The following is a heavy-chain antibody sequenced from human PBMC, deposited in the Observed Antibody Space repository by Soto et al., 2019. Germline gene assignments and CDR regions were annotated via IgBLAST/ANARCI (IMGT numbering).Heavy chain of an antibody. Sequence: GGSLRLSCAASGFTCSSYSMNWVRQAPGKGLEWVSYITPSSGTTYADSVKGRFTISRDNAKSSLYLQMNSLRDEDTAVYYCAREEVPPAAMAFSFETWGQGTLVTVSS. CDR3: AREEVPPAAMAFSFET. D-gene: IGHD2-2*01. CDR1: GFTCSSYS. V-gene: IGHV3-48*02. CDR2: ITPSSGTT. J-gene: IGHJ5*02.